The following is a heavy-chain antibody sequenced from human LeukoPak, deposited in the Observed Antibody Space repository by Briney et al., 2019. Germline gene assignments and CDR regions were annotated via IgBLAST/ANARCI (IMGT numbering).Heavy chain of an antibody. V-gene: IGHV3-23*01. CDR2: SRSGGANN. CDR3: GRDPNGDYLGAFEF. D-gene: IGHD4-17*01. Sequence: GGSLRLSCAASGFTISDYGLVWVRQAPGKELEWVSGSRSGGANNFYADAVKGRFTISRDNSKNTLYLQMNSLRADDTAVYYCGRDPNGDYLGAFEFWGHGTTVIVSS. CDR1: GFTISDYG. J-gene: IGHJ3*01.